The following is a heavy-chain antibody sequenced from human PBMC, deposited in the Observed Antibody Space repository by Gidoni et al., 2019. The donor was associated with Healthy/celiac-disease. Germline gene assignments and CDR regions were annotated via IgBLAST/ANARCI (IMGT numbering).Heavy chain of an antibody. CDR2: IYHSGST. V-gene: IGHV4-38-2*02. CDR3: ARGAGSGWYGDFDY. D-gene: IGHD6-19*01. CDR1: VYPIRRGYY. J-gene: IGHJ4*02. Sequence: QVQLQESGPGLVKPSETLSLTCPVSVYPIRRGYYWGWIRQPPGKGLEWIGSIYHSGSTYYNPSRKSRVTISVDTSKNQFSLKLSSVTAADTAVYYCARGAGSGWYGDFDYWGQGTLVTVSS.